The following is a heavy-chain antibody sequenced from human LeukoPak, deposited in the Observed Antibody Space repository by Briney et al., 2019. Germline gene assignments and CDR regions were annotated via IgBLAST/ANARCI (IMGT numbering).Heavy chain of an antibody. V-gene: IGHV3-30*02. CDR3: ARERERGYSSSWYEVAY. D-gene: IGHD6-13*01. Sequence: GGSLRLSCAASGFTFSSYGMHWVRQAPGKGLEWVAFIRYDGSNKYYADSVKGRFTISRDNSKNTLYLQMNSLRAEDTAVYYCARERERGYSSSWYEVAYWGQGTLVTVSS. J-gene: IGHJ4*02. CDR2: IRYDGSNK. CDR1: GFTFSSYG.